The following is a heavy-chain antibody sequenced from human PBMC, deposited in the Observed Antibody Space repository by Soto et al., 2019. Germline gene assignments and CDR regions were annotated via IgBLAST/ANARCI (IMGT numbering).Heavy chain of an antibody. CDR3: ARERSSSKRFDP. V-gene: IGHV1-8*01. CDR2: MNPTSGNT. CDR1: GYTFTSYD. Sequence: QVQLVQSGAEVKKPGASVKVSCKASGYTFTSYDINWVRQATGQGLEWMRWMNPTSGNTGYAQKFQGRVTMTTNTSISTPYMELSSLRSEDTAVYYCARERSSSKRFDPWGQGTLVTVSS. J-gene: IGHJ5*02. D-gene: IGHD3-16*02.